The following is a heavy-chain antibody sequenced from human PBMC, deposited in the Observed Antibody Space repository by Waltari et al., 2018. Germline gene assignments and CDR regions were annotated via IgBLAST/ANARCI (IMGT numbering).Heavy chain of an antibody. CDR1: GGSFSGYY. CDR2: INHSGGT. Sequence: QVQLQQWGAGLLKPSETLSLTCAVYGGSFSGYYWSWIRQPPGKGLEWIGEINHSGGTNYTPALKSRVTISVDTAKNQFSLKLSSVTAADTAVYYCARGRRLYSSSSGGYFDYWGQGTLVTVSS. J-gene: IGHJ4*02. V-gene: IGHV4-34*01. D-gene: IGHD6-6*01. CDR3: ARGRRLYSSSSGGYFDY.